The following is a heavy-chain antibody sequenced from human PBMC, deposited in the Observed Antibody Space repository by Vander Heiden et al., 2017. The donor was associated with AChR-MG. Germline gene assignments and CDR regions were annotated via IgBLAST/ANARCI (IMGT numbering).Heavy chain of an antibody. CDR2: IYDNGNT. J-gene: IGHJ5*02. V-gene: IGHV4-31*03. CDR3: ARGKTIKQLVRRDPSNWFDP. D-gene: IGHD6-6*01. Sequence: QVQLQEPGPGLVKPSQTLSLTCTVSGGSISSGGYYWSWIRQHPGKGLEWIGYIYDNGNTYYNPSLKSRLTISVDTSKNQFSLKLSSVTAADTAVYYCARGKTIKQLVRRDPSNWFDPWGQGTLVTVSS. CDR1: GGSISSGGYY.